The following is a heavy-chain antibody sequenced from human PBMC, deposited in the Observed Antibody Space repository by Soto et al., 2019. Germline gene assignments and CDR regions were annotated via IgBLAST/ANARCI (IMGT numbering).Heavy chain of an antibody. D-gene: IGHD2-8*01. CDR3: ARGHEDIVLMVYASLYGMDV. CDR1: GYSFTSYW. V-gene: IGHV5-51*01. Sequence: VESLKISCNGSGYSFTSYWIGWVRQMPWKGLEWMGIIYPGDSDTRYSPSFQGQVTISADKSISTAYLQWSSLKAADTAVYYCARGHEDIVLMVYASLYGMDVWGQGTTVTVSS. CDR2: IYPGDSDT. J-gene: IGHJ6*02.